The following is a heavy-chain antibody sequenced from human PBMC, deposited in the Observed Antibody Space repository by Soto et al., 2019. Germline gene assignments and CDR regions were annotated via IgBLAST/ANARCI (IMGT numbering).Heavy chain of an antibody. Sequence: TAFTYTSTGNYNHCLRQPPAGGVEWMGRIDPGGVSTSYSKKFQGRVAMTSDRSTISVYVELSRLTFEDRAVYAGARLFCVHNTVPVRLGYFEYWGQGTLVTVSS. V-gene: IGHV1-46*01. J-gene: IGHJ4*02. CDR3: ARLFCVHNTVPVRLGYFEY. CDR2: IDPGGVST. D-gene: IGHD3-10*01. CDR1: TYTSTGNY.